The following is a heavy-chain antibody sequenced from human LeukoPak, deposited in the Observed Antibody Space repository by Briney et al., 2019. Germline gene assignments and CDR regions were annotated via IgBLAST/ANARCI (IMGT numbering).Heavy chain of an antibody. Sequence: GGSLRLSCAASGFTFSKYAMTWVRQAPGKGLEWVSAITGSGGSTYYADSVKGRFTISRDNSKKTLYLQMNSLRAEDTAAYYCASPIATRQGYYYYGMDVWGQGTTVTVSS. J-gene: IGHJ6*02. V-gene: IGHV3-23*01. D-gene: IGHD6-6*01. CDR1: GFTFSKYA. CDR3: ASPIATRQGYYYYGMDV. CDR2: ITGSGGST.